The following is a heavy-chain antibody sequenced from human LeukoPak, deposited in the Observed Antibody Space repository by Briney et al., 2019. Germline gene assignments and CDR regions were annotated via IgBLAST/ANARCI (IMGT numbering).Heavy chain of an antibody. D-gene: IGHD3-22*01. CDR2: IYTSGST. V-gene: IGHV4-4*07. Sequence: SETLSLTCTVSGGSISSSYWSWIRQPAGKGLEWIGRIYTSGSTNYNPSLKSRVTLSVDTSKNQFSLKLSSVTAADTAVYYCARDSMIAAFDIWGQGTMVTVSS. CDR3: ARDSMIAAFDI. CDR1: GGSISSSY. J-gene: IGHJ3*02.